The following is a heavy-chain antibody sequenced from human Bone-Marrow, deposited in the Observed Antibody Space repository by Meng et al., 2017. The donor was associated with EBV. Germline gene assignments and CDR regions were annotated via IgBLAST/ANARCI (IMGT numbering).Heavy chain of an antibody. V-gene: IGHV3-30*18. CDR2: IPSDGSHNK. J-gene: IGHJ5*02. CDR1: GFTFSNYG. Sequence: QEQLVESGGGGVQPGRSLRLSCAASGFTFSNYGFHWVRQAPGKGPEWVAIIPSDGSHNKYYADSVKGRFTISRDNSKNTLYLQMNSLRTEDTAVYYCAKDLSGRFDPWGQGTLVTVSS. CDR3: AKDLSGRFDP. D-gene: IGHD1-14*01.